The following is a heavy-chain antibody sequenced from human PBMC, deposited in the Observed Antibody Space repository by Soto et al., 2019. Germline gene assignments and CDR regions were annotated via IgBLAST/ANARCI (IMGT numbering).Heavy chain of an antibody. V-gene: IGHV5-51*01. Sequence: PGESLKISCEGSGYSFTSYWIGWVRQMPGKGLEWMGIIYPGDSDTRYSPSFQGQVTISADKSISTAYLQWSSLKASDTAMYYCARLKPDCTNGVCWSYYYYGMDVWGQGTTVTVSS. J-gene: IGHJ6*02. D-gene: IGHD2-8*01. CDR3: ARLKPDCTNGVCWSYYYYGMDV. CDR2: IYPGDSDT. CDR1: GYSFTSYW.